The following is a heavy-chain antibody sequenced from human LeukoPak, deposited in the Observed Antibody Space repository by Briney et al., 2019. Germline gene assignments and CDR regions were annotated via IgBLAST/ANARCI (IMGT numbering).Heavy chain of an antibody. CDR1: GYTFTGYY. CDR3: ARDKTNWFDS. V-gene: IGHV1-18*04. CDR2: ISANNGNT. J-gene: IGHJ5*01. Sequence: ASVKVSCKASGYTFTGYYMHWVRQAPGQGLEWMGWISANNGNTNYAQKLQGRVTMTTDTSTSTAYMELRSLKSDDTAVYYCARDKTNWFDSWGQGTLVTVSS.